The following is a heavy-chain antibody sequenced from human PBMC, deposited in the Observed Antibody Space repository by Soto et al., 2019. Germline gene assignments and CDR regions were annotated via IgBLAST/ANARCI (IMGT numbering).Heavy chain of an antibody. V-gene: IGHV1-24*01. Sequence: QGQLVQSGAEVKKPGASVKVSCKVSGYTLTDLSMQWVRQAPGKGLEWMGGFDPEDGETIYAQKFQGRVTMTEDTATDTAYMELRSLRSDDTVVYYCATHPSGRFLEWLPEGSLAYWGQGTLVTVSS. J-gene: IGHJ4*02. CDR2: FDPEDGET. D-gene: IGHD3-3*01. CDR3: ATHPSGRFLEWLPEGSLAY. CDR1: GYTLTDLS.